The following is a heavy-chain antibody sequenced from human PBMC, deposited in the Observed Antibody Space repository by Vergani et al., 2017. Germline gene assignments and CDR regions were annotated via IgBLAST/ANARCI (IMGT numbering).Heavy chain of an antibody. CDR3: TKGSRGYTGYYFDY. Sequence: EVQLLESGGDLVQPGGSLRLSCAASGFTFNHYAMSWVRQAPGKGLEWVSSVSGSSATPYYADSVKGRFIISRDNSKNKLHLQMNSLRADDTAVYYCTKGSRGYTGYYFDYWGQGTLATVSS. CDR2: VSGSSATP. D-gene: IGHD5-12*01. J-gene: IGHJ4*02. CDR1: GFTFNHYA. V-gene: IGHV3-23*01.